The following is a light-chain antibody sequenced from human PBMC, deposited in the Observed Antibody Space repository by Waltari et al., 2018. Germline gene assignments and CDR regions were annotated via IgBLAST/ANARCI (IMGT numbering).Light chain of an antibody. CDR2: DAS. J-gene: IGKJ2*03. Sequence: EKVLTQSPATLSVSPGERVALSCRASQSVANNLAWYQQRPGQAPRPVIYDASTRASGIPARFSGSGSGTEFTLTISGLQSEDCALYYCQQYNDGYSFGQGTKLEIK. CDR1: QSVANN. V-gene: IGKV3-15*01. CDR3: QQYNDGYS.